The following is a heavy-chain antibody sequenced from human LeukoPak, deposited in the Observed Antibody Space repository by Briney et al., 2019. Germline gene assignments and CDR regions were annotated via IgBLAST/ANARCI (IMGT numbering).Heavy chain of an antibody. V-gene: IGHV1-2*02. Sequence: ASVKVSCMASGYTFTGYYMHWVRQAPGQGLEWMGWINPNSGGTNYAQKFQGRVTMTRDTSISTAYMELSRLRSDDTAVYYCARGRNYYDSSGYYYPMYYFDYWGQGTLVTVSS. D-gene: IGHD3-22*01. CDR1: GYTFTGYY. CDR2: INPNSGGT. J-gene: IGHJ4*02. CDR3: ARGRNYYDSSGYYYPMYYFDY.